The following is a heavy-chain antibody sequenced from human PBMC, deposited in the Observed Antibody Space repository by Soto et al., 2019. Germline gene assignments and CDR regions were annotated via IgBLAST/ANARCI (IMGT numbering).Heavy chain of an antibody. CDR1: GGSISSGDYY. J-gene: IGHJ5*02. Sequence: PSETLSLTCTVSGGSISSGDYYWSWIRQPPGKGLEWIGYIYYSGSTYYNPSLKSRVTISVDRSKNQFSLKLRSVTAADTAVYYCVRDGTKTLRDWFDPWGQGISVTVSS. CDR3: VRDGTKTLRDWFDP. V-gene: IGHV4-30-4*01. CDR2: IYYSGST. D-gene: IGHD1-1*01.